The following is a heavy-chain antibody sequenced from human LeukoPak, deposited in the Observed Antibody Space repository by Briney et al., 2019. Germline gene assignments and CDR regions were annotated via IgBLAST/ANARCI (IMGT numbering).Heavy chain of an antibody. V-gene: IGHV3-30*18. Sequence: GGSLRLSCAASGFTLGSYGMHWVRQAPGKGLEWVASISYDGSNKYYGDSVKGRFSVSRDNSKNTLYLHMNSLRAEDTAVYYCAKEREMATRYYFDYWGQGTLVAVSS. CDR3: AKEREMATRYYFDY. D-gene: IGHD5-24*01. J-gene: IGHJ4*02. CDR1: GFTLGSYG. CDR2: ISYDGSNK.